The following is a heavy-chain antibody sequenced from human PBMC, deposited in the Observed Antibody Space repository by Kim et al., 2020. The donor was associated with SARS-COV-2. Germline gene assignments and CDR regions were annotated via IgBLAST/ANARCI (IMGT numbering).Heavy chain of an antibody. CDR2: INSDGSST. V-gene: IGHV3-74*01. Sequence: GGSLRLSCAASGFTFSSYWMHWVRQAPGKGLVWVSRINSDGSSTSYADSVKGRFTISRDNAKNTLYLQMNSLRAEDTAVYYCARGHHDFSPDYYYYGMDVWGQGTTVTVSS. D-gene: IGHD3-3*01. CDR3: ARGHHDFSPDYYYYGMDV. CDR1: GFTFSSYW. J-gene: IGHJ6*02.